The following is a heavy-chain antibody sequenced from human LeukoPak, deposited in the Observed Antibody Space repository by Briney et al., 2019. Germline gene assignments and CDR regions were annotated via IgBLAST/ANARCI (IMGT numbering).Heavy chain of an antibody. Sequence: SVKVSCKASGGTFSSYAISWVRQAPGQGLEWMGGIIPIFGTANYAQKFQGRVTITADKSTSTAYMELSSLRSEDTAVYCCAREGYDFWSGYYRVGYFDYWGQGTLVTVSS. V-gene: IGHV1-69*06. CDR1: GGTFSSYA. J-gene: IGHJ4*02. D-gene: IGHD3-3*01. CDR2: IIPIFGTA. CDR3: AREGYDFWSGYYRVGYFDY.